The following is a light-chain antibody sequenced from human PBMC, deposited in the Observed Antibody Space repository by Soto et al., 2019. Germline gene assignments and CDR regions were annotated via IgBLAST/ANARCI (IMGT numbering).Light chain of an antibody. CDR1: QRVSTN. V-gene: IGKV3-15*01. CDR2: GAS. CDR3: QQYDYWPPIT. J-gene: IGKJ5*01. Sequence: IQMTQSPATLSVSPGERATLSFRASQRVSTNLAWYQQKPGQAPRLLIYGASTRATGSPARFSGSGSGTEFTLTINSLQSEDFAVYYCQQYDYWPPITFGQGTRLEIK.